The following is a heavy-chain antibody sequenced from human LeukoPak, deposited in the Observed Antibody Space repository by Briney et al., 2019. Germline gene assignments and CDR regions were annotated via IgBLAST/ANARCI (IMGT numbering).Heavy chain of an antibody. CDR2: INHSGST. CDR1: GGSFSGYY. Sequence: PSETLSLTCAVYGGSFSGYYWSWIRQPPGKGLEWIGEINHSGSTNYNPSLKSRVTISVDTSKNQFSLKLSSVTAADTAVYYCARASPYYYGSGSRIRNYYYYYYMDVWGKGTTVTVSS. D-gene: IGHD3-10*01. V-gene: IGHV4-34*01. CDR3: ARASPYYYGSGSRIRNYYYYYYMDV. J-gene: IGHJ6*03.